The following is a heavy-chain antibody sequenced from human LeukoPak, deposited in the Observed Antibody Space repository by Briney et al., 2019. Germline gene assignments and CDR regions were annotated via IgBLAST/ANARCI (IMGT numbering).Heavy chain of an antibody. CDR1: GGPYCGFY. D-gene: IGHD2-15*01. Sequence: SETLSLTCAVYGGPYCGFYGSWIRQPPGKGLEWIGEINHSGSTNYNPSLKSRVTISVDTSKNQFSLKLSSVTAADTAVYYCARATYCSGEGCYHGIFDNWGQGALVTVSS. J-gene: IGHJ4*02. CDR3: ARATYCSGEGCYHGIFDN. CDR2: INHSGST. V-gene: IGHV4-34*01.